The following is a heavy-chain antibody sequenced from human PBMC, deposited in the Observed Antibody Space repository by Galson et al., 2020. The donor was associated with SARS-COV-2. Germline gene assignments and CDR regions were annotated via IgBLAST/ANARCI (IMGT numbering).Heavy chain of an antibody. J-gene: IGHJ6*02. CDR2: VNPNTGDM. V-gene: IGHV1-2*02. D-gene: IGHD1-26*01. CDR1: GYSFTDYY. CDR3: AGFRFYFRHYYGLDV. Sequence: ASVKVSCQASGYSFTDYYMHWVRQAPGEGLEWMGWVNPNTGDMKYKEKFQGRVSMTRDTSISTAYMELSRLTSDDTAVYYCAGFRFYFRHYYGLDVWGQGTTVTVSS.